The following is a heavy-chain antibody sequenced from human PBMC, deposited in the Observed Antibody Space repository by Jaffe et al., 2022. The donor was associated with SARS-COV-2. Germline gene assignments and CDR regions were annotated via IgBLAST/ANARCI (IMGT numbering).Heavy chain of an antibody. Sequence: QVQLVQSGAEVKKPGASVKVSCKASGYTFTSYAMHWVRQAPGQRLEWMGWINAGNGNTKYSQKFQGRVTITRDTSASTAYMELSSLRSEDTAVYYCARRRSGGDFRYFDLWGRGTLVTVSS. V-gene: IGHV1-3*01. CDR1: GYTFTSYA. CDR2: INAGNGNT. D-gene: IGHD2-21*01. J-gene: IGHJ2*01. CDR3: ARRRSGGDFRYFDL.